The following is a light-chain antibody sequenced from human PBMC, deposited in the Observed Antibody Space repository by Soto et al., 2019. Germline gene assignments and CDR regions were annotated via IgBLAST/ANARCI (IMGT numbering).Light chain of an antibody. V-gene: IGLV2-14*03. CDR2: DVS. CDR1: SSDVGGYNY. Sequence: QSALTQPASVSGSLGQSITISCTGTSSDVGGYNYVSWYQQHPGKAPKLMIYDVSYRPSGVSNRFSGSKSGNTASLTISGLQAEDEADYYCISFTSSTTWVFGGGTKLTVL. CDR3: ISFTSSTTWV. J-gene: IGLJ3*02.